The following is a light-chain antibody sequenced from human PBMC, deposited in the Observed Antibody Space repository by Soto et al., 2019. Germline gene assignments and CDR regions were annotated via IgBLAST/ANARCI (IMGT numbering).Light chain of an antibody. V-gene: IGLV2-14*01. Sequence: SVVTQPASLSGSPGQSVTISCPGNSRDVGGYNYVSWYQQHPGKAPKLMIYDVSNRPSGVSNRFSGSKSGNTASLTISGLQAEDEADYYCSSYTSSSTLVFGTGTKVTVL. J-gene: IGLJ1*01. CDR3: SSYTSSSTLV. CDR1: SRDVGGYNY. CDR2: DVS.